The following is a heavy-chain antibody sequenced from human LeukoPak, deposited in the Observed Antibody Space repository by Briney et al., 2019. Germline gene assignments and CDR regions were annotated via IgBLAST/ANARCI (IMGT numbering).Heavy chain of an antibody. V-gene: IGHV1-2*02. Sequence: GASVKVSCKASGYTFTGYYMHRVRQAPGQGLEWMGWINPNSGGTNYAQKFQGRVTMTRDTSISTAYMELSRLRSDDTAVYYCARPGYDFWSGYYIFDYWGQGTLVTVSS. CDR1: GYTFTGYY. J-gene: IGHJ4*02. CDR3: ARPGYDFWSGYYIFDY. CDR2: INPNSGGT. D-gene: IGHD3-3*01.